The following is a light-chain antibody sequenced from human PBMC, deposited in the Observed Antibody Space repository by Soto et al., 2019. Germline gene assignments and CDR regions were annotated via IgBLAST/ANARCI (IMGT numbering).Light chain of an antibody. CDR3: SSYTCSVTVI. V-gene: IGLV2-14*03. CDR1: SSDVGGYDY. CDR2: DVT. Sequence: QSALTQPASVSGSPGQSITISCTGTSSDVGGYDYVSWYQQHPGKAPKLMIYDVTNRPSGVSNRFSGSKSGNTASLTISGLQGEDEADYYCSSYTCSVTVIFGGGTKLTVL. J-gene: IGLJ2*01.